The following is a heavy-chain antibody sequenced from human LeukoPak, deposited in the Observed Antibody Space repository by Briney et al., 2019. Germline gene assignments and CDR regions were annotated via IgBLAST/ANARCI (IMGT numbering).Heavy chain of an antibody. D-gene: IGHD4-17*01. CDR2: ISYSGNTI. Sequence: PGGSLRLSCAASGFTSSDHYMSWIRQAPGKGLEWLSFISYSGNTIYYADSVKGRFTISRDNAKNSLYLQMNSLRGDDTAVYYCAAMTTVTSFFDYWGQGTLVTVSS. J-gene: IGHJ4*02. CDR1: GFTSSDHY. V-gene: IGHV3-11*01. CDR3: AAMTTVTSFFDY.